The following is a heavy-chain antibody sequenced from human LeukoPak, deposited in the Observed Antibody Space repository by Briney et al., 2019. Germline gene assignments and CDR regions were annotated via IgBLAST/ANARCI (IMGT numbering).Heavy chain of an antibody. CDR2: IRYDGSNK. Sequence: PGGSLRLSCAASGFTFSSYGMHWVRQAPGKGLEWVAFIRYDGSNKYYADSVKGRFTISRDNSKNTLYLQMNSLRAEDTAVYYCAKGLTGYSSGWYLDYWGQGTLVTVSS. CDR1: GFTFSSYG. D-gene: IGHD6-19*01. J-gene: IGHJ4*02. CDR3: AKGLTGYSSGWYLDY. V-gene: IGHV3-30*02.